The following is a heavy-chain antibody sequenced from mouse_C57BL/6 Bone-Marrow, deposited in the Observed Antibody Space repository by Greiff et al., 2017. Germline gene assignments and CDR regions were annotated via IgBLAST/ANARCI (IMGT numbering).Heavy chain of an antibody. CDR1: GFTFSSYA. V-gene: IGHV5-4*03. Sequence: EVKLMESGGGLVKPGGSLKLSCAASGFTFSSYAMSWVRQTPEKRLEWVATISDGGSYTYYPDNVKGRFTISRDNAKNNLYLQMSHLKSEDTAMYYCARGGDDSFDYWGQGTTLTVSS. J-gene: IGHJ2*01. CDR3: ARGGDDSFDY. CDR2: ISDGGSYT. D-gene: IGHD2-4*01.